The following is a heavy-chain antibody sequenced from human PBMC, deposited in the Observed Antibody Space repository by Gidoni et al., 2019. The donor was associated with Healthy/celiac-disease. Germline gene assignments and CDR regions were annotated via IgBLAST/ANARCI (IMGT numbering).Heavy chain of an antibody. Sequence: QVQLVQSGAEVKKPGASVKVSCKASGYTFTSDGSSWVRQAPGQGLEWMGWISVYNGNTNYAQKLQGIVTMTTDTSTSTAYMELRSLRSDDTAVYYCARAPPFFCSSTSCYASDFDYWGQGTLVTVSS. CDR3: ARAPPFFCSSTSCYASDFDY. J-gene: IGHJ4*02. V-gene: IGHV1-18*01. CDR1: GYTFTSDG. D-gene: IGHD2-2*01. CDR2: ISVYNGNT.